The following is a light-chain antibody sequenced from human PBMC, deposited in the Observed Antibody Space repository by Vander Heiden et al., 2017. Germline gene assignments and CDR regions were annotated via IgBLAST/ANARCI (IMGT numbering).Light chain of an antibody. CDR1: QSVSSSY. Sequence: IVLTQSPGTLSLSPGERATLSCRASQSVSSSYLAWYQQKPGQAPRLLIYGASSRATGIPDRLSGSGSGTDFTLTMSRLEPEDFAVYYCQQYGSSPLTFGGGTKVEIK. J-gene: IGKJ4*01. CDR2: GAS. CDR3: QQYGSSPLT. V-gene: IGKV3-20*01.